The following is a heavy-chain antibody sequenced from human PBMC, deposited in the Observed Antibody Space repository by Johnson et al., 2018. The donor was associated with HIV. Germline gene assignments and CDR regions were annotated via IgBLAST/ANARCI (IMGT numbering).Heavy chain of an antibody. CDR3: ATSSTVVTPHDI. CDR1: GFTFSSYA. Sequence: QVQLVESGGGVVQPGRSLRLSCAASGFTFSSYAMHWVRQAPGKGLEWVAVISYDGSNKYYTESVKGRFTVSRDNSKNTLYLQMNSLRAEDTAVYYCATSSTVVTPHDIWGQGTMVTVSS. CDR2: ISYDGSNK. D-gene: IGHD4-23*01. V-gene: IGHV3-30*04. J-gene: IGHJ3*02.